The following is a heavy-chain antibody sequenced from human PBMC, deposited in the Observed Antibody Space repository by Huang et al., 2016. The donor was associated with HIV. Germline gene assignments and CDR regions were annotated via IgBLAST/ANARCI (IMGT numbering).Heavy chain of an antibody. Sequence: QVQLQESGPGLVKPSETLSLTCTVSGGSVSSGSYYWSWIRQPPGKGLEWIGYIYYRGSTNYNPSLKSRVTISVDTSKNQFSLKLSSVTAADTAVYYCAREMAAHPGFDYWGQGTLVTVSS. V-gene: IGHV4-61*01. CDR1: GGSVSSGSYY. CDR2: IYYRGST. J-gene: IGHJ4*02. D-gene: IGHD6-19*01. CDR3: AREMAAHPGFDY.